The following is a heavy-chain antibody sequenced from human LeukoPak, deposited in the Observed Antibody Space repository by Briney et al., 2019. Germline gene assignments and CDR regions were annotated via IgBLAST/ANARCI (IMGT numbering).Heavy chain of an antibody. D-gene: IGHD1-26*01. CDR2: ISWDGGST. Sequence: GGSLRLSCAASGFTFDDYAMHWVRHAPGKVLEWVSLISWDGGSTYYADSVKGRFTISRDNSKNSLYLQMNSLRAEDTALYYCAAGGSYYAYFDYWGQGTLVTVSS. CDR1: GFTFDDYA. V-gene: IGHV3-43D*04. J-gene: IGHJ4*02. CDR3: AAGGSYYAYFDY.